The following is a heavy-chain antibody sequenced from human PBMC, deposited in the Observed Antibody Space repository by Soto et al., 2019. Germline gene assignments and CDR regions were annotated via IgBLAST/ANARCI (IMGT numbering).Heavy chain of an antibody. CDR2: ISYDGSNK. J-gene: IGHJ4*02. Sequence: GGSLRLSCAASGFTFSSYAMHWVRQAPGKGLEWVAVISYDGSNKYYADSVKGRFTISRDNSKNTLYLQMNSLRAEDTAVYYCARDRVRGVSSVDYWGQGTPVTVSS. D-gene: IGHD3-10*01. CDR1: GFTFSSYA. CDR3: ARDRVRGVSSVDY. V-gene: IGHV3-30-3*01.